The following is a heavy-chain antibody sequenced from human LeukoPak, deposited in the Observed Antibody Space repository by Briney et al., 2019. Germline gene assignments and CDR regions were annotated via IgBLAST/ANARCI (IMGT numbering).Heavy chain of an antibody. CDR1: GYTFTSYG. CDR2: ISAYNGNT. J-gene: IGHJ4*02. V-gene: IGHV1-18*01. D-gene: IGHD1-26*01. CDR3: AGTVGAQFFFDY. Sequence: ASVKVSCKASGYTFTSYGISWVRQAPGQGLEWMGWISAYNGNTNYAQKLQGRVTMTTDTSTSTAYMELSRLRSDDTAVYYCAGTVGAQFFFDYWGQGTLVTVSS.